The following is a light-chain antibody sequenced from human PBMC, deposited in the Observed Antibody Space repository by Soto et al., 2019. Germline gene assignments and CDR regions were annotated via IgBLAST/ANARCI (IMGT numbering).Light chain of an antibody. J-gene: IGKJ1*01. CDR3: QQYNNWPQT. Sequence: EIVLTQSPATLSVSPGERATTSCRASQSVSSNLAWYQQKPGQAPRLLIYGASTRDTGIPARFSGSGSGAEFTLTISILQSEDFAVYYCQQYNNWPQTFGQGTKV. V-gene: IGKV3-15*01. CDR1: QSVSSN. CDR2: GAS.